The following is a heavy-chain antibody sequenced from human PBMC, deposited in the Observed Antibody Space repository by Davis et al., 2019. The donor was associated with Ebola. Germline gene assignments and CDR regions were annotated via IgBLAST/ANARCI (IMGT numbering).Heavy chain of an antibody. D-gene: IGHD1-1*01. V-gene: IGHV3-33*08. CDR3: AASNREDERAGY. CDR1: GFTFSSYG. CDR2: IWYDGSNK. Sequence: GESLNISCAASGFTFSSYGMPWVRHAPGKGLEWVAVIWYDGSNKYYADSVKGRFTISRDNSKNTLYLQMNSLRAEDPAVYYCAASNREDERAGYWGQGTLVTVSS. J-gene: IGHJ4*02.